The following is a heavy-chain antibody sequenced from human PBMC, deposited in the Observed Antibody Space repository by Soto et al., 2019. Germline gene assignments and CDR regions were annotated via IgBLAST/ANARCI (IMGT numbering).Heavy chain of an antibody. CDR1: GGTFSGHA. D-gene: IGHD7-27*01. V-gene: IGHV1-69*06. CDR2: LIPLFGTT. J-gene: IGHJ4*02. CDR3: ARGRNWGYRFNS. Sequence: QVQLVQSGAEVKKPGSSVKVSCEASGGTFSGHAISWVRQAPGQGPEWMGGLIPLFGTTQHAQNFQDRLTITADKSTSTAYMDLTSLRFEDMAICSCARGRNWGYRFNSWGQGTLVTVSS.